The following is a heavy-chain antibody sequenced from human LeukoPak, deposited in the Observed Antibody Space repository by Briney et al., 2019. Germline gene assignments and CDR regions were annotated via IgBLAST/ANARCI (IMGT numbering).Heavy chain of an antibody. D-gene: IGHD1-26*01. CDR1: GGSINNYY. V-gene: IGHV4-59*01. CDR3: ARVSGSQGFDS. J-gene: IGHJ4*02. Sequence: SETLSLTCGVSGGSINNYYWSWIRQPPGKGLEWIGYIYYTGSTNYNASLKSRVTISVDTSKNQFSLKLRSVTDAGTAVYYCARVSGSQGFDSWGQGTLVTVSS. CDR2: IYYTGST.